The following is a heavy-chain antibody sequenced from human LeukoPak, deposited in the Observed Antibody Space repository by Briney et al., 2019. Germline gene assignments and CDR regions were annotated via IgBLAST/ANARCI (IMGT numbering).Heavy chain of an antibody. D-gene: IGHD6-19*01. CDR2: ITGRSDKT. CDR1: GFNFNKYD. J-gene: IGHJ4*02. Sequence: GGSLRLSCAASGFNFNKYDMTWARQAPGKGLEWVSTITGRSDKTYYTDSVKGRFVTSRDNSKDTLYLQMNSLRAEDTALYYCAKGGWLDDLGQGALVAVSS. CDR3: AKGGWLDD. V-gene: IGHV3-23*01.